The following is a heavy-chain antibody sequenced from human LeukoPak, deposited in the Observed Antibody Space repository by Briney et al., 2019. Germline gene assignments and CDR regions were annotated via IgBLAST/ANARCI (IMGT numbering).Heavy chain of an antibody. J-gene: IGHJ4*02. D-gene: IGHD6-13*01. CDR3: ARGRGIAAAIDY. Sequence: SETLSLTCVVYGGSFSVYYWSWIRQPPGKGLEWIGEVNDSGSTNYNPSLKSRVTLSVGTSKNQFSLKLSSVTAADTAVYYCARGRGIAAAIDYWGQGTLVTVSS. CDR2: VNDSGST. V-gene: IGHV4-34*01. CDR1: GGSFSVYY.